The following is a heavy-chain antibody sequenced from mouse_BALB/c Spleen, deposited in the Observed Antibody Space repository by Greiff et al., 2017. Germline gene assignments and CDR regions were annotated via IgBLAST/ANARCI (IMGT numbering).Heavy chain of an antibody. V-gene: IGHV1-54*01. CDR1: GYAFTNYL. CDR3: ARDYRYDEDWYFDV. Sequence: VKLMESGAELVRPGTSVKVSCKASGYAFTNYLIEWVKQRPGQGLEWIGVINPGSGGTNYNEKFKGKATLTADKSSSTAYMQLSSLTSDDSAVYFCARDYRYDEDWYFDVWGAGTTVTVSS. CDR2: INPGSGGT. D-gene: IGHD2-14*01. J-gene: IGHJ1*01.